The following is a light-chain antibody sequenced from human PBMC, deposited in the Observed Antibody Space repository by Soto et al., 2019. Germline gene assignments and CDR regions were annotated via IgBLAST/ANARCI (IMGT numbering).Light chain of an antibody. Sequence: DIQMTQSPSSLSAFVGDRVTITCRASQDIRNDLGWYQHKPGNAPKRLIYVASRLQNGVPSRFSGSGSGTEFTLTISNLQPEDFATYFCLQHNTYPRTFGQGTQGGYQ. CDR1: QDIRND. V-gene: IGKV1-17*02. CDR3: LQHNTYPRT. J-gene: IGKJ1*01. CDR2: VAS.